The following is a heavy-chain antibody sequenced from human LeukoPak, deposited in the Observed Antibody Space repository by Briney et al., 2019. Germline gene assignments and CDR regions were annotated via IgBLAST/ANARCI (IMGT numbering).Heavy chain of an antibody. D-gene: IGHD5-18*01. V-gene: IGHV3-23*01. Sequence: GGSLRLSCAASGFTFSSYEMNWVRQAPGKGLEWVSAISGSGGSTYYADSVKGRFTISRDNSKNTLYLQMNSLRAEDTAVYYCAKVAGYSYVGVYYFDYWGQGTLVTVSS. CDR3: AKVAGYSYVGVYYFDY. CDR1: GFTFSSYE. CDR2: ISGSGGST. J-gene: IGHJ4*02.